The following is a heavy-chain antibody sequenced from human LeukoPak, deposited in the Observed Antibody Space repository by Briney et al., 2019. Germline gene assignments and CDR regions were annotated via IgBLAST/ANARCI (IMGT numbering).Heavy chain of an antibody. CDR1: GFTFDDYG. V-gene: IGHV3-20*04. D-gene: IGHD3-3*01. CDR2: INWNGGST. Sequence: PGGSLRLSCAASGFTFDDYGMSCVRQAPGRGLEWVSGINWNGGSTGYADSVKGRFTISRDNAKNSLYLQMNSLRAEDTVLYYCARGGITIFGVVSYMDVWGKGTTVTVSS. J-gene: IGHJ6*03. CDR3: ARGGITIFGVVSYMDV.